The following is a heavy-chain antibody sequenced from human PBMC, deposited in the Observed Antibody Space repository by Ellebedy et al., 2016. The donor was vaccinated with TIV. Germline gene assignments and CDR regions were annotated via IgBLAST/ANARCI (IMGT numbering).Heavy chain of an antibody. CDR2: INPNNGDT. V-gene: IGHV1-2*02. J-gene: IGHJ4*02. CDR3: TRGPSGGYFDY. D-gene: IGHD3-10*01. Sequence: AASVKVSCKASGYTFTDYYMHWVRQAPGQGLEWMGWINPNNGDTNYAQKFQGRVTMTRDTSISTAYMELSRLRSDDTAVYYCTRGPSGGYFDYWGQGTLVPVSS. CDR1: GYTFTDYY.